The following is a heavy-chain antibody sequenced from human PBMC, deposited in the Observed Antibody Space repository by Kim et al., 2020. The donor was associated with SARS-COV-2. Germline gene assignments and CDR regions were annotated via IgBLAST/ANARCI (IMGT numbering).Heavy chain of an antibody. V-gene: IGHV4-34*01. J-gene: IGHJ4*02. D-gene: IGHD3-3*01. Sequence: SETLSLTCAVYGGSFSGYYWSWIRQPPGKGLEWIGEINHSGSTNYNPSLKSRVTISVDTSKNQFSLKLSSVTAADTAVYYCARYYDFWSGNRGAFDYWGQGTLVTVSS. CDR1: GGSFSGYY. CDR3: ARYYDFWSGNRGAFDY. CDR2: INHSGST.